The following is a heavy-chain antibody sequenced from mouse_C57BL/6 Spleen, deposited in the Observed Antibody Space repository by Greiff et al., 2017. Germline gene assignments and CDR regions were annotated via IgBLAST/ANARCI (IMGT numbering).Heavy chain of an antibody. CDR3: ARGYFDV. J-gene: IGHJ1*03. CDR2: IDPSDSYT. CDR1: GYTFTSYW. Sequence: QVQLQQPGAELVRPGTSVKLSCKASGYTFTSYWMHWVKQRPGQGLEWIGVIDPSDSYTNYNQKLKGKATLTVDTSSSTAYMQLSSLTSEDSAVYYCARGYFDVWGTGTTVTVSS. V-gene: IGHV1-59*01.